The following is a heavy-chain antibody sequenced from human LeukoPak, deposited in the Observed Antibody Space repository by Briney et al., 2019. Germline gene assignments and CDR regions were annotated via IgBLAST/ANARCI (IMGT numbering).Heavy chain of an antibody. V-gene: IGHV4-59*01. CDR3: ARGEQQLVPDY. D-gene: IGHD6-13*01. J-gene: IGHJ4*02. CDR1: GGSISSNY. CDR2: IYYSGST. Sequence: SETLSLTCTVSGGSISSNYWSWIRQPPGQGMELIGYIYYSGSTNYNPSLKSRVTISVDTSKNQFSLKLSSVTAADTAVYYCARGEQQLVPDYWGQGTLVTVSS.